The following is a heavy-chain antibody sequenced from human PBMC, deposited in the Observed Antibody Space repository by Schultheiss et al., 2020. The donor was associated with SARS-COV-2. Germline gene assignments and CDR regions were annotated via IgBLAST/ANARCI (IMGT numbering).Heavy chain of an antibody. CDR3: ARGSMDPYYFDY. CDR1: GFTFSSYA. D-gene: IGHD3-10*01. Sequence: GGSLRLSCAASGFTFSSYAMHWVRQAPGKGLEWVAVISYDGSNKYYADSVKGRFTISRDNSKNTLYLQMNSLRAEDTAVYYCARGSMDPYYFDYWGQGTLVTVSS. CDR2: ISYDGSNK. J-gene: IGHJ4*02. V-gene: IGHV3-30*04.